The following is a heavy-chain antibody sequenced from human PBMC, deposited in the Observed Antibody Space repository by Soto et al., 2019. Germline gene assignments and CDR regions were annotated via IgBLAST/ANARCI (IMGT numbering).Heavy chain of an antibody. CDR3: AKGGVSNIWGSYRYFDY. Sequence: EVQLLESGGGLVQPGGSLRLSCAASGFTFSSYAMSWVRQAPGKGLEWVSSISGSGGSTYYADSVKGRFTISRDNSKNTLYLQMSSLRAEDTAIYYCAKGGVSNIWGSYRYFDYWGQGTLVTVSS. D-gene: IGHD3-16*02. CDR1: GFTFSSYA. V-gene: IGHV3-23*01. J-gene: IGHJ4*02. CDR2: ISGSGGST.